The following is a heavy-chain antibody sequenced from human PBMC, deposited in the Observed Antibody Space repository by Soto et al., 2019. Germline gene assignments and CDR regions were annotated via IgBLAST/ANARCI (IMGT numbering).Heavy chain of an antibody. D-gene: IGHD5-12*01. CDR1: GDSVASNTAS. Sequence: QTRSLPWAISGDSVASNTASWNLIRQSPSRGLEWLGRTYFRSKWYNDYAVSVKSRIIINPDTSNNQFSLQLNSVTPEDTAVYFCAKGDNLGPKTGYAFDPWGQGIMVTVSS. CDR2: TYFRSKWYN. V-gene: IGHV6-1*01. CDR3: AKGDNLGPKTGYAFDP. J-gene: IGHJ5*02.